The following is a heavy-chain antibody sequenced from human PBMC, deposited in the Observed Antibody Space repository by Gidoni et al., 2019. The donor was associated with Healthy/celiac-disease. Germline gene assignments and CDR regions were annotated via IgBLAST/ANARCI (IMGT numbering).Heavy chain of an antibody. V-gene: IGHV3-30-3*01. CDR2: ISYDGSNK. CDR1: GFTFRSYA. J-gene: IGHJ6*02. CDR3: ARENTGHLKGNGMDV. Sequence: QVQLVESGGGVVQPGRSLRLSCAASGFTFRSYAMHWVRQAPGKGLEWVAVISYDGSNKYYADSVKGRFTISRDNSKNTLYLQMNSLRAEDTAVYYCARENTGHLKGNGMDVWGQGTTVTVSS.